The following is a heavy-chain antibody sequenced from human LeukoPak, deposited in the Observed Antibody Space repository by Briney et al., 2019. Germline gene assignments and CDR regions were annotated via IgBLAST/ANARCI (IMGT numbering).Heavy chain of an antibody. V-gene: IGHV4-59*08. J-gene: IGHJ4*02. CDR3: ASNYYGSGSLDY. CDR1: GGSISSYY. CDR2: IYYSGSA. D-gene: IGHD3-10*01. Sequence: PSETLSLTCTVSGGSISSYYWSWIRQPPGKGLEWIGYIYYSGSANYNPSLKSRVTISVDTSKNQFSLKLSSVTAADTAVYYCASNYYGSGSLDYWGQGNLVTVSS.